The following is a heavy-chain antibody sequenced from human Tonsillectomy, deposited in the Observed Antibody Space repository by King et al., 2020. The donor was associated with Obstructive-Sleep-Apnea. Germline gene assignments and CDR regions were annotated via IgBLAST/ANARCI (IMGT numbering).Heavy chain of an antibody. CDR1: GFSLSTSGMC. Sequence: TLKESGPALVKPTQTLTLTCTFSGFSLSTSGMCVSWIRQPPGKALEWLARIDWDDDKYYSTSLRTRLTISKDTSKNQVVLTMTNMDPVDTATYYCARMRVQNGLGGMDVWGQGTTVTVSS. V-gene: IGHV2-70*11. D-gene: IGHD7-27*01. CDR2: IDWDDDK. CDR3: ARMRVQNGLGGMDV. J-gene: IGHJ6*02.